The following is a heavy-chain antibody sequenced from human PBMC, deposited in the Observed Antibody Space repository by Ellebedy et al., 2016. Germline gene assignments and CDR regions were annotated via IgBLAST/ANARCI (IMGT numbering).Heavy chain of an antibody. J-gene: IGHJ2*01. V-gene: IGHV3-20*03. Sequence: GGSLRLXXAASGFTFDDYGMSWVRQAPGKGLEWVSGINWNGGSTGYADSVKGRFTISRDNAKNSLYLQMNSLRAEDTAVYYCAREGDVLLWFGELSWYFDLWGRGTLVTVSS. CDR1: GFTFDDYG. CDR2: INWNGGST. D-gene: IGHD3-10*01. CDR3: AREGDVLLWFGELSWYFDL.